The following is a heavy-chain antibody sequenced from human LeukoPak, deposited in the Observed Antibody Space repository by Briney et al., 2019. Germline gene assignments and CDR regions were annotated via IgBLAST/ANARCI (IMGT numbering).Heavy chain of an antibody. CDR3: TKGEDIVVVVAATRFDY. Sequence: PGRCLRLSCAASGFTFSSYGMHWVRQAPGRGLEWVAVIWNDGSNTYYADSVKGRFTISRDNSKNTLYLQMNSVRSEDTAVYYFTKGEDIVVVVAATRFDYWGQGTLVTVSS. J-gene: IGHJ4*02. CDR2: IWNDGSNT. D-gene: IGHD2-15*01. V-gene: IGHV3-33*06. CDR1: GFTFSSYG.